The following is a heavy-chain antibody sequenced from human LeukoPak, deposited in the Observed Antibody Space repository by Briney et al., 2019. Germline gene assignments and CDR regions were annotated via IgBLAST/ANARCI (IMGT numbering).Heavy chain of an antibody. CDR3: ARALSYSYGSMDF. CDR1: VFTFSSYS. CDR2: ISSGSKYI. Sequence: PGGSLRLSCAASVFTFSSYSMNWVRQAPGKGLEWVSSISSGSKYIYNADSVKGRFTISRDNAKNSLYLQMNSLRAEDTAVYYCARALSYSYGSMDFWGQGTLAIVSS. V-gene: IGHV3-21*01. J-gene: IGHJ4*02. D-gene: IGHD5-18*01.